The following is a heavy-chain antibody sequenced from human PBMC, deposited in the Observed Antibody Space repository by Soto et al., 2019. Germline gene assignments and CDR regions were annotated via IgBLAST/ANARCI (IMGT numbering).Heavy chain of an antibody. J-gene: IGHJ4*01. CDR3: GRNKWATGDFDH. D-gene: IGHD1-26*01. CDR2: MNPSSGQT. CDR1: GYTFTNYD. Sequence: QVQLVQSGAEVKKPGASVRVSCKASGYTFTNYDINWMRQAGGQGLEWLGWMNPSSGQTGYAQTFQVRVSMTRDTSTSTAYVDLSGLTYEDSAVYYCGRNKWATGDFDHWGHGTLVTVSS. V-gene: IGHV1-8*01.